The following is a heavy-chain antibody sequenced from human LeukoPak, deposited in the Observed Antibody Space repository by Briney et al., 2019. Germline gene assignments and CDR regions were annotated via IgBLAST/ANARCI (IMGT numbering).Heavy chain of an antibody. CDR2: ISGSGGST. CDR3: AREDSGSYYSHFDY. CDR1: GFTFSSYA. Sequence: HPGGSLRLSCAASGFTFSSYAMSWVRQAPGKGLEWVSDISGSGGSTYYADSVKGRFTISRDNAKNSLYLQMNSLRAEDTAVYYCAREDSGSYYSHFDYWGQGTLVTVSS. V-gene: IGHV3-23*01. J-gene: IGHJ4*02. D-gene: IGHD1-26*01.